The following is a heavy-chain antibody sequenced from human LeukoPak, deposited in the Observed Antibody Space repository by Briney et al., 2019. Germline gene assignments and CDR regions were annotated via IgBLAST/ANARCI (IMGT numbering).Heavy chain of an antibody. J-gene: IGHJ4*02. CDR1: GFTVSSNY. V-gene: IGHV3-66*02. CDR2: IYSGGST. Sequence: GGSLRLSCAASGFTVSSNYMSWVRQAPGKGLEWVSVIYSGGSTYYADSVKGRFTISRDNSKNTLYLQMNSLRAEDTAVYYCARAGDIVVVPAAPDYWGQGTLVTVSS. D-gene: IGHD2-2*01. CDR3: ARAGDIVVVPAAPDY.